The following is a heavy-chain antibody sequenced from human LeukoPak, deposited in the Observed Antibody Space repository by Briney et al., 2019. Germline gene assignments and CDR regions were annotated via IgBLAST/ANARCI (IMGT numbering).Heavy chain of an antibody. J-gene: IGHJ6*02. CDR1: GYTFTSYD. CDR2: MNPNSGNT. V-gene: IGHV1-8*01. CDR3: ARERDYSSSFYYYSGMDV. Sequence: GASVKVSCKASGYTFTSYDINWVRQATGQGLEWMGWMNPNSGNTGYAQKFQGRVTITADESTSTAYMELSSLRSEDTAVYYCARERDYSSSFYYYSGMDVWGQGTTVTVSS. D-gene: IGHD6-6*01.